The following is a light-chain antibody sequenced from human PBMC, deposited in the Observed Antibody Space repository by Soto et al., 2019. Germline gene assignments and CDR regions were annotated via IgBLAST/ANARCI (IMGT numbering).Light chain of an antibody. V-gene: IGKV3-11*01. Sequence: EVVLTQSPATLSLSPGERATLSCRASQSVRNLLAWYQQKPGQAPRLLIYDAFYRATGIPARFSGSGSGTDFTLTISTLEPEDFAVYYCQQRSSWPRTFGQGTKVDIK. CDR1: QSVRNL. CDR3: QQRSSWPRT. CDR2: DAF. J-gene: IGKJ1*01.